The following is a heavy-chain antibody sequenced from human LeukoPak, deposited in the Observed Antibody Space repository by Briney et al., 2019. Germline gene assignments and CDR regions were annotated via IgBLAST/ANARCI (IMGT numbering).Heavy chain of an antibody. CDR3: AKSTQYYYDSSGYYPDY. V-gene: IGHV3-30*18. D-gene: IGHD3-22*01. Sequence: GGSLRLSCAASGFTFSSYGMHWVRQAPGKGLEWVAVISYDGSNKYYADSVKGRFTISRDNSKNTLYLQMNSLRAEDTAVYYCAKSTQYYYDSSGYYPDYWGQGTLVTVSS. CDR1: GFTFSSYG. CDR2: ISYDGSNK. J-gene: IGHJ4*02.